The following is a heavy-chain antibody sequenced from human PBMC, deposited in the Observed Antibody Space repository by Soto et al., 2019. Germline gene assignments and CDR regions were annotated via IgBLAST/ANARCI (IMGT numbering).Heavy chain of an antibody. CDR3: ARASGINIHFDY. D-gene: IGHD1-26*01. J-gene: IGHJ4*02. Sequence: EVQLVESGGGLVQPGGSLRLYCAASGLTFSSYWMHWVRQAPGKGLVWVSRINTDGSSTTYADSVKGRFTISRDNTKNTLYLQMNSLRVEDTAVYYCARASGINIHFDYWGQGTLVTVSS. CDR2: INTDGSST. V-gene: IGHV3-74*01. CDR1: GLTFSSYW.